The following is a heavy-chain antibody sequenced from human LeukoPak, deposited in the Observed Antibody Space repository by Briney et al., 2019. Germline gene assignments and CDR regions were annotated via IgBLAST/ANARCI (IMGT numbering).Heavy chain of an antibody. CDR1: GFTFSSYG. Sequence: GGSLRLSCAASGFTFSSYGMHWVRQAPGKGLEWVAVIWYDGSNKYYADSVKGRFTISRDNSKNTLYLQMNSLRAEDTAVYYCARDLLSFGYYDSSGYYPDYWGQGTLVTVSS. V-gene: IGHV3-33*08. CDR3: ARDLLSFGYYDSSGYYPDY. CDR2: IWYDGSNK. J-gene: IGHJ4*02. D-gene: IGHD3-22*01.